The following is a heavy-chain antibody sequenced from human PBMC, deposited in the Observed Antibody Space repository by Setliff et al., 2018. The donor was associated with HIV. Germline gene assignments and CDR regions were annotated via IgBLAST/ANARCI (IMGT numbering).Heavy chain of an antibody. D-gene: IGHD3-10*01. CDR2: IYTSGST. J-gene: IGHJ4*02. CDR1: GGSISSYY. Sequence: SETLSLTCTVSGGSISSYYWSWIRQPPGKGLEWIGYIYTSGSTNYNPPLKSRVTISVDTSKNQFSLKLSSVAAADTAVYYCARRIDNSGIYYWGQGTLVTVSS. CDR3: ARRIDNSGIYY. V-gene: IGHV4-4*09.